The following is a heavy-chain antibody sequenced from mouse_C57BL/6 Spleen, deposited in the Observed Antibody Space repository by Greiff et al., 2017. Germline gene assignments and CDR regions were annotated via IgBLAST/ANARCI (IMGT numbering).Heavy chain of an antibody. J-gene: IGHJ2*01. V-gene: IGHV1-53*01. Sequence: QVQLQQPGTELVKPGASVKLSCKASGYTFTSYWMHWVKQRPGQGLEWLGNINPSNGGTNYNEKFKSKATLTVDKSSSTAYLQLSSLTSEDSAVYYCAREKGIWPFDDWGQGTTLTVSS. D-gene: IGHD1-1*02. CDR1: GYTFTSYW. CDR2: INPSNGGT. CDR3: AREKGIWPFDD.